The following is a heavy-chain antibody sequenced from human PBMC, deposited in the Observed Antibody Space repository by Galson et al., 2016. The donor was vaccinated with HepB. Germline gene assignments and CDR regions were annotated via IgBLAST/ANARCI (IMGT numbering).Heavy chain of an antibody. CDR3: ARDGIPSPQDIGGRLPPPYDYGMDV. CDR2: ISHDGSNK. CDR1: GFSFSSFG. D-gene: IGHD6-6*01. Sequence: SLRLSCAASGFSFSSFGVHWVRQAPGKGLEWVAVISHDGSNKYHAESVKGRLTISRDNSKNTLDLQMNSLRAEDTAVYYCARDGIPSPQDIGGRLPPPYDYGMDVWGQGTAVTVSS. J-gene: IGHJ6*02. V-gene: IGHV3-30*03.